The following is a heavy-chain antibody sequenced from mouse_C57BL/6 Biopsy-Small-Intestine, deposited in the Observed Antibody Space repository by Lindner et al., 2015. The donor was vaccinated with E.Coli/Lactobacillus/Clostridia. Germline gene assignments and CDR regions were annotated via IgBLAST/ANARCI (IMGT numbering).Heavy chain of an antibody. CDR2: INPSTGGT. J-gene: IGHJ4*01. V-gene: IGHV1-42*01. Sequence: VQLQESGPELVKPGASVKISCKASGYSFTGYYMHWVEQSPEKSLEWIGEINPSTGGTTYNQKFKAKATLTVDKSSSTAYMQLKSLTSEDSAVYYCARSGYYDGSSYYYAMDYWGQGTSVTVSS. CDR1: GYSFTGYY. CDR3: ARSGYYDGSSYYYAMDY. D-gene: IGHD1-1*01.